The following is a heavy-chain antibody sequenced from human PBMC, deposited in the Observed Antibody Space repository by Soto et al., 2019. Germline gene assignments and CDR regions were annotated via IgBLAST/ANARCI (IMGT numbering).Heavy chain of an antibody. Sequence: QVQVVESGGGVVQPGRSLRLSCAASGFTVSSFGMHWVRQAPRKGLEWVSLIWYDGSKKSYGDSVKGRFTISRDNSRNPVYLQMNSLRADDTAVYYCARDASNYSLWSGYYPSRNGMDVWGQGTTVTVSS. V-gene: IGHV3-33*01. CDR1: GFTVSSFG. CDR3: ARDASNYSLWSGYYPSRNGMDV. J-gene: IGHJ6*02. CDR2: IWYDGSKK. D-gene: IGHD3-3*01.